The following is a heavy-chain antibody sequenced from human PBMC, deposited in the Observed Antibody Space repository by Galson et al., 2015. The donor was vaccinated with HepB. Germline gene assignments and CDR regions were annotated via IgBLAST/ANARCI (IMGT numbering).Heavy chain of an antibody. CDR2: TYNSGTT. CDR1: GGSISSGAYY. D-gene: IGHD3-10*01. J-gene: IGHJ6*02. V-gene: IGHV4-31*03. CDR3: TRRFGEFPYYYAMDV. Sequence: TLSLTCTVSGGSISSGAYYWSWIRQHPGKGLEWIGYTYNSGTTNYNPSLKSRVTISEDTSKNQVSLKLSSVTAADTAVYFCTRRFGEFPYYYAMDVWGQGTSVTVSS.